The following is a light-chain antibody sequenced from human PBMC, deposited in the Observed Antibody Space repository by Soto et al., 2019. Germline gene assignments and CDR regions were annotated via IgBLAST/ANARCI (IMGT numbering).Light chain of an antibody. J-gene: IGKJ1*01. CDR3: QQYATSPWT. CDR1: QSVSSKY. V-gene: IGKV3-20*01. Sequence: EMVVTQSPGTLSLSPGERATLSCRASQSVSSKYFAWHQHRPGQAPRLLIYAASRRATGIPDRFSGSGSGTEFTLTISSLEPEDFAVFYCQQYATSPWTFGQGTKLDI. CDR2: AAS.